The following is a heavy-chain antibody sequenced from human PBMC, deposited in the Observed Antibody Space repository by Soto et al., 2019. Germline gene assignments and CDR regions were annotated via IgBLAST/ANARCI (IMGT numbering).Heavy chain of an antibody. CDR1: GYTFTSYG. Sequence: QVQLVQSGAEVKKPGASVKVSCKASGYTFTSYGISWVRQAPGQGLEWMGWISAYNGNTNYAQKLQGRVTMTTDTSTTTAYRELRSLRSDDTAVYYCARDRGYYGSGSYYPSYWFDPWGQGTLVTVSS. D-gene: IGHD3-10*01. V-gene: IGHV1-18*01. CDR3: ARDRGYYGSGSYYPSYWFDP. CDR2: ISAYNGNT. J-gene: IGHJ5*02.